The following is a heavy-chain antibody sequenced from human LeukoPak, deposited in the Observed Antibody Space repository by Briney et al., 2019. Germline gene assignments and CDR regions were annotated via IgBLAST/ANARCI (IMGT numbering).Heavy chain of an antibody. V-gene: IGHV3-23*01. Sequence: GGTLRLSCAASGFTFSSYGMSWVRQAPGKGLEWVSAISGSGGSTYYADSVKGRFTISRDNSKNTLYLQMNSLRAEDTAVYYSSPAIIGYWGQGTLVTVSS. J-gene: IGHJ4*02. CDR2: ISGSGGST. D-gene: IGHD2-21*02. CDR1: GFTFSSYG. CDR3: SPAIIGY.